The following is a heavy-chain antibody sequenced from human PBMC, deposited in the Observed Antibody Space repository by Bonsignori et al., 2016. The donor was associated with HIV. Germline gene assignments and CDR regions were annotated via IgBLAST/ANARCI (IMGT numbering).Heavy chain of an antibody. D-gene: IGHD1-26*01. Sequence: SETLSLTCSVSGDSINNYYWSWIRQPAGKGLEWIGRVYTSGSTNYNPSLESRVTVSVDTSKNQFSLKLTSVTAADTAVYYCASLGVGATTFDYWGQGVLVTVSS. CDR3: ASLGVGATTFDY. J-gene: IGHJ4*02. V-gene: IGHV4-4*07. CDR2: VYTSGST. CDR1: GDSINNYY.